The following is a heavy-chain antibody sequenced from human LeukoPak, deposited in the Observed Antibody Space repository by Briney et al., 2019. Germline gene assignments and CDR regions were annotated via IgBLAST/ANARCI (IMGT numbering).Heavy chain of an antibody. D-gene: IGHD6-13*01. CDR2: IYPGDSDT. J-gene: IGHJ6*02. Sequence: GESLKISCKGSGYSFTSYWIGWVRQMPGKGLEWMGIIYPGDSDTRYSPSFQGQVTISADKSISTAYLQWGSLKASDTAMYYCARSRAAAGPYYYYGMDVWGQGTTVTVSS. V-gene: IGHV5-51*01. CDR3: ARSRAAAGPYYYYGMDV. CDR1: GYSFTSYW.